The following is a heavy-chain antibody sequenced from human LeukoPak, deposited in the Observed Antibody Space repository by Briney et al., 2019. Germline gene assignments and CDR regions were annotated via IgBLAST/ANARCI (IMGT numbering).Heavy chain of an antibody. CDR1: GGSISSSSYY. CDR3: ARDPRLWFGESAGY. V-gene: IGHV4-61*02. Sequence: SETLSLXCTVSGGSISSSSYYWSWIRQPAGKGLEWIGRIYTSGSTNYNPSLKSRVTISVDTSKNQFSLKLSSVTAADTAVYYCARDPRLWFGESAGYWGQGTLVTVSS. D-gene: IGHD3-10*01. CDR2: IYTSGST. J-gene: IGHJ4*02.